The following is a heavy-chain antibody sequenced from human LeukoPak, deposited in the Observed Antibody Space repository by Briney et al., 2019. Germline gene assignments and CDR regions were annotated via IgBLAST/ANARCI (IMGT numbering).Heavy chain of an antibody. V-gene: IGHV3-21*01. J-gene: IGHJ4*02. CDR2: ISSSSSYI. CDR1: GFTFSSYS. Sequence: GGSLRLSCAASGFTFSSYSMNWVRQAPGKGLEWVSSISSSSSYIYYADSVKGRFTISRDNAKNSLYLQMNSLRAEDTAVYYCAREPAANGDDYWGQGTLATVSS. D-gene: IGHD2-2*01. CDR3: AREPAANGDDY.